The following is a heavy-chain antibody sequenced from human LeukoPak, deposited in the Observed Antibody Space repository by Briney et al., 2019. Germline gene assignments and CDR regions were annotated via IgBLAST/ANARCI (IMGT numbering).Heavy chain of an antibody. Sequence: ASVKVSCKASGGTFSSYAISWVRQAPGQGLEWMGGIIPIFGAANYAQKFQGRVTITADESTSTAYMELSSLRSEDTAVYYCARGVAGDAFDIWGQGTMVTVSS. V-gene: IGHV1-69*13. J-gene: IGHJ3*02. CDR1: GGTFSSYA. CDR2: IIPIFGAA. D-gene: IGHD6-19*01. CDR3: ARGVAGDAFDI.